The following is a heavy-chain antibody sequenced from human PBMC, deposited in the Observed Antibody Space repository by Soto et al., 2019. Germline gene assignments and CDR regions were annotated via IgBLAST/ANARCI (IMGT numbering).Heavy chain of an antibody. D-gene: IGHD2-15*01. Sequence: SETLSLTCSVSGDSISTVDYFWGWTRQPPGQALEYIGYIYKSTTTYYNPSFESRVAISLDTSKSQFSLNVTSVTAADTAVYFCARGRYCLTGRCFPNWFDSWGQGTLVTVSS. CDR3: ARGRYCLTGRCFPNWFDS. J-gene: IGHJ5*01. V-gene: IGHV4-30-4*01. CDR1: GDSISTVDYF. CDR2: IYKSTTT.